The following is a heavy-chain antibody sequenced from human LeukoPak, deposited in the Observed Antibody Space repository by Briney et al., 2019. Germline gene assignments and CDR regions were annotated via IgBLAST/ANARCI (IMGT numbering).Heavy chain of an antibody. CDR1: GGSISSSSYY. Sequence: SETLSLTRTVSGGSISSSSYYWGWLRQPPGKGLEWIGTIYTSGSTNYNPSLKSRVTMSVDTSKNQFSLKLSSVTAADTAVYYCAREYSSGWPTFDFWGQGTLVTVSS. D-gene: IGHD6-19*01. CDR2: IYTSGST. CDR3: AREYSSGWPTFDF. V-gene: IGHV4-39*07. J-gene: IGHJ4*02.